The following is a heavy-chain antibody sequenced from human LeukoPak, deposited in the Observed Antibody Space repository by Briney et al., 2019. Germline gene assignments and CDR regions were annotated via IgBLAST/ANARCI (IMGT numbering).Heavy chain of an antibody. D-gene: IGHD3-10*01. CDR1: GFTFSSYW. CDR3: AKALWFGDPKDY. CDR2: INQDGGEK. J-gene: IGHJ4*02. Sequence: GGSLRLSCAASGFTFSSYWMSWVRQAPGKGLEWVANINQDGGEKYYVDSVKGRFTISRDNAKKSLNLQMNSLRAEDTAVYYCAKALWFGDPKDYWGQGTLVTVSS. V-gene: IGHV3-7*03.